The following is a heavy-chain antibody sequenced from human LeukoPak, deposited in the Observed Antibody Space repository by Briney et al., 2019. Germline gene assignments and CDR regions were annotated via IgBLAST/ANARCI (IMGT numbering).Heavy chain of an antibody. J-gene: IGHJ4*02. Sequence: GGSLRLSCAASGFTFSSYWMHWVRQAPGKGLVWVSRINTDGSSTSYADSVKGRFTISRDNAKNTLYLQMNSLRAEDTAVYCCAREYNWNDGGPLGYWGQGTLLTVSS. CDR3: AREYNWNDGGPLGY. CDR2: INTDGSST. D-gene: IGHD1-1*01. V-gene: IGHV3-74*01. CDR1: GFTFSSYW.